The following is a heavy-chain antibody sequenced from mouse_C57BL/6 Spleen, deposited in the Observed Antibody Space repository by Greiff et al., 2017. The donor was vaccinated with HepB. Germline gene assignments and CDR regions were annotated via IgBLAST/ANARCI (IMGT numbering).Heavy chain of an antibody. CDR2: ISSGSSTI. Sequence: DVKLVESGGGLVKPGGSLKLSCAASGFTFSDYGMHWVRQAPEKGLEWVAYISSGSSTIYYADTVKGRFTISRDNAKNTLFLQMTSLRSEDTAMYYCARRYRGYPMDYWGQGTSVTVSS. J-gene: IGHJ4*01. V-gene: IGHV5-17*01. CDR1: GFTFSDYG. CDR3: ARRYRGYPMDY. D-gene: IGHD1-1*01.